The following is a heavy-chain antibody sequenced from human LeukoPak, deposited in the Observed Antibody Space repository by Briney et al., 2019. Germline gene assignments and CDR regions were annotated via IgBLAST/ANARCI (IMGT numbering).Heavy chain of an antibody. J-gene: IGHJ4*02. D-gene: IGHD6-19*01. V-gene: IGHV4-4*07. CDR1: GGSISSYY. CDR3: AREGAVEFDY. Sequence: SETLSLTCTVSGGSISSYYWSWIRQPAGKGLEWIGRIYSNGSTNYNPSLKSQVTMSVETTKKQFSLKLNSVTAADTAVYYCAREGAVEFDYWGQGTLVTVS. CDR2: IYSNGST.